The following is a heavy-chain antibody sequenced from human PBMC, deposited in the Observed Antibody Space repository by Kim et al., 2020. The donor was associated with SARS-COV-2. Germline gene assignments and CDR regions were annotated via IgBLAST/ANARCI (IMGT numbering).Heavy chain of an antibody. J-gene: IGHJ3*02. CDR1: GGSISSYY. D-gene: IGHD4-17*01. Sequence: SETLSLTCTVSGGSISSYYWSWIRQPPGKGLEWIGYIYYSGSTNYNPSLKSRVTISVDTSKNQFSLKLSSVTAADTAVYYCARGGGGTVTTLIWSITDAFDMWGQGTMVTVSS. CDR3: ARGGGGTVTTLIWSITDAFDM. V-gene: IGHV4-59*13. CDR2: IYYSGST.